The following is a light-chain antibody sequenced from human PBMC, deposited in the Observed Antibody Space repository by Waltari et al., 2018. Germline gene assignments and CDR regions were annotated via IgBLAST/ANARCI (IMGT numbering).Light chain of an antibody. Sequence: DIQMTQSPSTLSASVGDRVTITCRASQSSSSWLAWYQQKPGKAPKLLIYKASSLESGVPSRFSGSGSGTEFTVTISSLQPDDFATYYCQQYNSYPWTFGQGTKVEIK. CDR2: KAS. J-gene: IGKJ1*01. CDR3: QQYNSYPWT. V-gene: IGKV1-5*03. CDR1: QSSSSW.